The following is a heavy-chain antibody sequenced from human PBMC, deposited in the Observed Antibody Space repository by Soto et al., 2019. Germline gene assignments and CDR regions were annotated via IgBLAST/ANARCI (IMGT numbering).Heavy chain of an antibody. CDR3: ARERPDGARLAP. Sequence: SETLSLTCSVSGGSISSGDYYWSWSRQPPGKGLEWIGYIYYSGSTYYNPSLKSRVTISVDTSKNQFSLKLSSVTAADTAVYYCARERPDGARLAPWGQGTLVTVSS. J-gene: IGHJ5*02. CDR2: IYYSGST. CDR1: GGSISSGDYY. D-gene: IGHD6-6*01. V-gene: IGHV4-30-4*01.